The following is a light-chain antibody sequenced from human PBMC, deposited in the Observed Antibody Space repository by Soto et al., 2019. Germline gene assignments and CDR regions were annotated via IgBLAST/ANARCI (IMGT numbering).Light chain of an antibody. CDR2: RNN. J-gene: IGLJ1*01. Sequence: QSLLTQPPSASGTPRQGVTLSCSGSTSNIGSNYVYWYQQLPGTAPKLLIYRNNQRPSGVPDRFSGSKSGTSASLAISGLRSDDEADYFCATWDDSLNGFYDFGTGTKVTVL. V-gene: IGLV1-47*01. CDR1: TSNIGSNY. CDR3: ATWDDSLNGFYD.